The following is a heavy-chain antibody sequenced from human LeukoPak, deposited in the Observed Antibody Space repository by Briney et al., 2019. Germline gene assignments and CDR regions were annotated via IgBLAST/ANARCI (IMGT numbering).Heavy chain of an antibody. V-gene: IGHV3-23*01. CDR2: IDSNGVTT. Sequence: GGSLRLSCEVSGFAFSSYVMSWVRQAPGNGLEWVSAIDSNGVTTNYADSVKGRFTISRDNSKNTLYLQLSSLRVGDTAVYYCAKGDDFLADYRYRFDYWGQGTLVTVSS. J-gene: IGHJ4*02. D-gene: IGHD3-9*01. CDR1: GFAFSSYV. CDR3: AKGDDFLADYRYRFDY.